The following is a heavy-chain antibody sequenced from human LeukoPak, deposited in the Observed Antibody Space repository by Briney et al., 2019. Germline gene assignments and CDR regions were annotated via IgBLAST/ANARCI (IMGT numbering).Heavy chain of an antibody. CDR3: ARLLAYYDSSGYYAYYFDY. D-gene: IGHD3-22*01. Sequence: ASVKDAGKASGYTFTGYYMHWVRQAPGQGLEWMGLINPNKDCTNYAQKFQGRVTITRDTYISTAYVELSRLRSDDTAVYYCARLLAYYDSSGYYAYYFDYWGQGTLVTVSS. CDR1: GYTFTGYY. J-gene: IGHJ4*02. V-gene: IGHV1-2*02. CDR2: INPNKDCT.